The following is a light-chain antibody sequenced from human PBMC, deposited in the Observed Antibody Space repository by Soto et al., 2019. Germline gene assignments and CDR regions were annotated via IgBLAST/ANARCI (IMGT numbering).Light chain of an antibody. CDR2: ATS. Sequence: EIVLTQSPGTLSSSPGERATLSCRASQSVDSTYLAWYQQKPDQSPRLLIYATSTRAAGIPDRFSGSGSGTDFTLTISRLEPDDVAVYYCQQYDTSPPMYTFGQGTKVDNK. V-gene: IGKV3-20*01. J-gene: IGKJ2*01. CDR3: QQYDTSPPMYT. CDR1: QSVDSTY.